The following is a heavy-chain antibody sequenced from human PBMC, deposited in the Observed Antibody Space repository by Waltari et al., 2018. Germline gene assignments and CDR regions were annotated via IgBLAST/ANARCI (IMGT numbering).Heavy chain of an antibody. CDR2: SFYTGST. J-gene: IGHJ4*02. CDR3: ARGDFSNYGHFDY. CDR1: GGSINSFS. Sequence: QVQLQESGPGLVKPSETLSLICTVSGGSINSFSWSWIRQPPGRGLEWIGYSFYTGSTSYSPSLKSRVTISVDTSKNQFSLKLTSVTAADTAVYYCARGDFSNYGHFDYWGQGTLVTVSS. D-gene: IGHD4-4*01. V-gene: IGHV4-59*01.